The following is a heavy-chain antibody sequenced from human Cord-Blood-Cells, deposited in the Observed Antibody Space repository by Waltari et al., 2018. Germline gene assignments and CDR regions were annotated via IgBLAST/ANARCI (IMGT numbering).Heavy chain of an antibody. D-gene: IGHD6-13*01. CDR2: INPNSGGR. J-gene: IGHJ2*01. CDR1: GYTFTGYY. V-gene: IGHV1-2*02. Sequence: QVQLVQSGAEVKKPGASVKVSCKASGYTFTGYYMHWVRPAPGQGPEWMGWINPNSGGRNYAQKFQGRVTMTRDTSISTAYMELSRLRSDDTAVYYWARKGSSSWYWYFDLWGRGTLVTVSS. CDR3: ARKGSSSWYWYFDL.